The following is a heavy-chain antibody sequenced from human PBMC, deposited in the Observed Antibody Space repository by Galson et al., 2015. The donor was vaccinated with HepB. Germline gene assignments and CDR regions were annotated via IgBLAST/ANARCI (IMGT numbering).Heavy chain of an antibody. J-gene: IGHJ4*02. D-gene: IGHD3-10*01. CDR1: GFTFSSYA. CDR3: AKNVLWFGEFYYFDY. CDR2: ISGSGGST. V-gene: IGHV3-23*01. Sequence: SLRLSCAASGFTFSSYAMSWVRQAPGKGLEWVSAISGSGGSTYYADSVKGRFTISRDNSKNTLYLQMNSLRAEDTAVYYCAKNVLWFGEFYYFDYWGQGTLVTVSS.